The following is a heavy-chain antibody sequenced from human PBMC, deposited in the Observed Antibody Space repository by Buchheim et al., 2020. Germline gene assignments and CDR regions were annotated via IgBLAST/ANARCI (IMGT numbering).Heavy chain of an antibody. Sequence: QVQLQESGPGLVKPSQTLSLTCIVSGGSISSGGYYWNWIRQHPGKGLEWIGYIYYSGSTYYNPSLESRVTISADTSKNQFSLNLCSVTAADTAVYYCARGYTRSYCTSTSCFGNWFDPWGQGTL. CDR2: IYYSGST. CDR3: ARGYTRSYCTSTSCFGNWFDP. D-gene: IGHD2-2*01. V-gene: IGHV4-31*03. J-gene: IGHJ5*02. CDR1: GGSISSGGYY.